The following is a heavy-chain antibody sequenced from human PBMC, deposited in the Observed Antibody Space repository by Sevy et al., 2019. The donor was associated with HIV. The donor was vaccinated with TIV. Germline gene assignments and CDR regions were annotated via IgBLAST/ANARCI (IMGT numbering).Heavy chain of an antibody. V-gene: IGHV3-33*01. CDR2: IWYDGSNK. Sequence: GGSLRLSCVASGFTFSRHGMHWVRQAPGKGLEWVAVIWYDGSNKYYADSVKGRFTISRDNSKNTLYLQMNSLRAEDTAVYYCVRDRPVSGTTQLDYWGQGTLVTVSS. J-gene: IGHJ4*02. D-gene: IGHD3-10*01. CDR3: VRDRPVSGTTQLDY. CDR1: GFTFSRHG.